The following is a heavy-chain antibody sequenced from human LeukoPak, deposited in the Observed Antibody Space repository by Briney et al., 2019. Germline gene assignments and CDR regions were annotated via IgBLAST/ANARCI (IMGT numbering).Heavy chain of an antibody. CDR2: ISSSSSYI. D-gene: IGHD2-2*03. J-gene: IGHJ4*02. V-gene: IGHV3-21*01. CDR3: ARDPIVDIVVVPAATDNVDY. CDR1: GFTFSSYS. Sequence: GGSLRFSCAASGFTFSSYSMNWVRQAPGKGLEWVSSISSSSSYIYYADSVKGRFTISRDNAKNSLYLQMNSLRAEDTAVYYCARDPIVDIVVVPAATDNVDYWGQGTLVTVSS.